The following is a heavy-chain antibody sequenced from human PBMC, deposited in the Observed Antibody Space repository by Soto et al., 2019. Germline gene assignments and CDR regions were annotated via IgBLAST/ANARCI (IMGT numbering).Heavy chain of an antibody. CDR3: ASGTTRSSITMIVVVDYGMDV. CDR2: INPSGGST. V-gene: IGHV1-46*01. Sequence: ASVKVSCKASGYTFTSYYIHWVRQAPGQGLEWMGIINPSGGSTSYAQKFQGRVTMTRDTSTSTVYMELSSLRSEDTAVYYCASGTTRSSITMIVVVDYGMDVWGQGTTVTVSS. D-gene: IGHD3-22*01. CDR1: GYTFTSYY. J-gene: IGHJ6*02.